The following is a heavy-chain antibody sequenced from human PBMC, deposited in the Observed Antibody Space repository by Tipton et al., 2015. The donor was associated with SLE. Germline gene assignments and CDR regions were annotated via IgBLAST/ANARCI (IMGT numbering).Heavy chain of an antibody. Sequence: SLRLSCAASGFSVSHNYMMWVRLAPGKGLEWPSVIYSGGSAFYADSVKDRFTVSRDNSENTLYLHMNSLRAEDTAVYYCARGRAYYDFGSGYPFDNWGQGTLVTVSS. V-gene: IGHV3-66*01. CDR2: IYSGGSA. CDR1: GFSVSHNY. CDR3: ARGRAYYDFGSGYPFDN. D-gene: IGHD3-3*01. J-gene: IGHJ4*02.